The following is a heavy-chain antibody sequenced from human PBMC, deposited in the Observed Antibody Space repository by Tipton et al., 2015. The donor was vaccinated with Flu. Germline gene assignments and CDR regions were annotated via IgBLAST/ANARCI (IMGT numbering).Heavy chain of an antibody. J-gene: IGHJ4*02. Sequence: TLSLTCSVSGYSIGSGYYRGWIRQPPGKGLEWIGNIFHTGNTYYNSSLKSRVTISVDTSKNQFSLRLTSVTAADTAVYYCARDRWEYASGFDSWGQGTLVTVSP. CDR1: GYSIGSGYY. V-gene: IGHV4-38-2*02. D-gene: IGHD2-2*01. CDR2: IFHTGNT. CDR3: ARDRWEYASGFDS.